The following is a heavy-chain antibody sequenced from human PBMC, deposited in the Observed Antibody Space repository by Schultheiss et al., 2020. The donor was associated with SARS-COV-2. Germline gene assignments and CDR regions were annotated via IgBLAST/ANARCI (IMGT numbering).Heavy chain of an antibody. CDR1: GFTFSSYA. CDR2: ISGSGGST. CDR3: AKAPSIGWDWFDP. D-gene: IGHD6-19*01. V-gene: IGHV3-23*01. J-gene: IGHJ5*02. Sequence: GESLKISCAASGFTFSSYAMSWVRQAPGKGLEWVSAISGSGGSTYYADSVKGRFTISRDNSENTLYLQMNSLRAEDTAVYYCAKAPSIGWDWFDPWGQGTLVTVSS.